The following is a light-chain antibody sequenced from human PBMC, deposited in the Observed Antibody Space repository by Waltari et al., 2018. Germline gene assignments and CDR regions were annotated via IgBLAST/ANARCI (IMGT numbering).Light chain of an antibody. J-gene: IGKJ1*01. Sequence: DIQMTQSLSSLSASVGDRVTITCRASQSISSYLNRYQQKPGKAPKLLIYAASSLQSGVPSRFSGSGSGADFTLTISSLQPEDFATYYCQQSYSTLVTFGQGTKVEIK. V-gene: IGKV1-39*01. CDR1: QSISSY. CDR2: AAS. CDR3: QQSYSTLVT.